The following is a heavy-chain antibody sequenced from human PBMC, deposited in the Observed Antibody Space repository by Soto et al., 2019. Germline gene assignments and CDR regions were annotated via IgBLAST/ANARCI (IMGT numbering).Heavy chain of an antibody. V-gene: IGHV1-69*05. J-gene: IGHJ6*02. CDR2: IMPIFRTP. Sequence: QVQLEQSGAEVKKPGSSVKVSCKASGGTFSTSAISWVRQAPGQGLEWMGGIMPIFRTPDYAQKFQGRVTFRPDEXTSTAYMELSGLRSDDTAVYYCARDNDRPQLGGNYYYILDVWGQGTTITVSS. CDR1: GGTFSTSA. D-gene: IGHD2-8*01. CDR3: ARDNDRPQLGGNYYYILDV.